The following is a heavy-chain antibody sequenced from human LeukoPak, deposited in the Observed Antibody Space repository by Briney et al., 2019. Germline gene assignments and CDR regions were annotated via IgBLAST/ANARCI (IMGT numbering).Heavy chain of an antibody. V-gene: IGHV4-61*02. CDR1: GGSISSGSYY. CDR3: ASLYYYDSSGFEWYFDL. D-gene: IGHD3-22*01. Sequence: SETLSLTCTVSGGSISSGSYYWSWIRQPAGKGLEWIGRIYTSGSTNYNPSLKSRVTISVDTSKNQFSLKLSSVTAADTAVYYCASLYYYDSSGFEWYFDLWGRGTLVTVSS. J-gene: IGHJ2*01. CDR2: IYTSGST.